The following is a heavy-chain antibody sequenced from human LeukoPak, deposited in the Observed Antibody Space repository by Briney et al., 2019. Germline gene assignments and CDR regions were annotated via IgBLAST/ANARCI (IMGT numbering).Heavy chain of an antibody. CDR1: GLTFNNYG. CDR3: AKGPLRGTAAAIDY. Sequence: GGSLRLSCAASGLTFNNYGMHWVRQAPGKGLEWVAVISYDGRNIHYPDSVKGRFTISRDISTDTLWLQMDSLRTEDTAVYYCAKGPLRGTAAAIDYWGQGTLVTVSS. D-gene: IGHD2-2*01. CDR2: ISYDGRNI. J-gene: IGHJ4*02. V-gene: IGHV3-30*18.